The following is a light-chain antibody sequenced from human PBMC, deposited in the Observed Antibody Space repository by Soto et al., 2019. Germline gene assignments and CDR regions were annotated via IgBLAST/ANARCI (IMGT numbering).Light chain of an antibody. CDR1: QAIRND. CDR2: AAT. V-gene: IGKV1-6*01. J-gene: IGKJ4*01. Sequence: AIPVTQSPSSLSASVGDSVTITCRASQAIRNDLAWYQQKPGKAPNLLIYAATHLQSGVPSRFTGSGSGTDFTLIISSLQPEDFATYYCLQDYSYPLTFGGGTKVEIK. CDR3: LQDYSYPLT.